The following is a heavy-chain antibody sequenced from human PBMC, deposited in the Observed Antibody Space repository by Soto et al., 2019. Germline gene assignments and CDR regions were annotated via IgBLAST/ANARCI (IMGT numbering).Heavy chain of an antibody. J-gene: IGHJ6*02. CDR3: ARNMDYYYGPGSGNGHGF. Sequence: QVQLVQSGAEVKEPGDSVRVSCEASGYTFTAYYMHWVRQAPGQGLEWMGWINPKFGDTTYAQDSQGRDSMTRDMSISTVYMELSRLTSDDTAIYYCARNMDYYYGPGSGNGHGFWGQGTTVTVFS. D-gene: IGHD3-10*01. CDR2: INPKFGDT. V-gene: IGHV1-2*02. CDR1: GYTFTAYY.